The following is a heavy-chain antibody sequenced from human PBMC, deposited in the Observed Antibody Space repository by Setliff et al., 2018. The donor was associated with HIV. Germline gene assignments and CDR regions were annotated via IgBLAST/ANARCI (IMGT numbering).Heavy chain of an antibody. Sequence: PSETLSLTCTVSGGSISSYHWGWIRQPPGKGLEWIGYIYPIGSPDFPSGNTVYNPSFRSRVTLSLDTSKNQFSLKLNSVTAADAAVYHCTGDYNSGSNRFDSWGQGTPVTVSS. D-gene: IGHD3-10*01. V-gene: IGHV4-4*08. CDR1: GGSISSYH. CDR3: TGDYNSGSNRFDS. J-gene: IGHJ4*02. CDR2: IYPIGSPDFPSGNT.